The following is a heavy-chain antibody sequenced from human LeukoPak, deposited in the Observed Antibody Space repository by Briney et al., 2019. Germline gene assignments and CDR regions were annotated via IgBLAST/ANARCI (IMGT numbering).Heavy chain of an antibody. D-gene: IGHD6-19*01. CDR3: AKEGGKYSSGWSEYYFDY. Sequence: PGGSLRLSCAASGFTFSTYAMSWVRQAPGKGLEWVSAISGSADSTYYADSVKGQFAISRDNSKNTLYLQMNSLRAEDTAVYYCAKEGGKYSSGWSEYYFDYWGQGTLVTVSS. J-gene: IGHJ4*02. CDR1: GFTFSTYA. V-gene: IGHV3-23*01. CDR2: ISGSADST.